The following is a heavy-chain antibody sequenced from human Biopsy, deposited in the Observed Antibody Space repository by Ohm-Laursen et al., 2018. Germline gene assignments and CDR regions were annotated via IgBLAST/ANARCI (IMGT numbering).Heavy chain of an antibody. CDR2: IKSDSTTI. CDR1: GFIFSTYT. CDR3: AREQLMVFAMDV. J-gene: IGHJ6*02. D-gene: IGHD2-8*01. V-gene: IGHV3-48*01. Sequence: LSLTCAASGFIFSTYTMNWVRQAPGKGLQWLAYIKSDSTTIYYADSVKGRFTISRDNAKNSLFLQMNSLRAEDTAIYYCAREQLMVFAMDVWGQGTTVTVSS.